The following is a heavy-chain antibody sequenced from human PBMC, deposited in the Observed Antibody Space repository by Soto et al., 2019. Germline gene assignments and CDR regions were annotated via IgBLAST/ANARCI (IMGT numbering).Heavy chain of an antibody. CDR1: GFTFSGNV. V-gene: IGHV3-23*01. J-gene: IGHJ5*02. CDR3: AKNGCGGDCYSSVAGHWFDP. Sequence: EVHLLESGGGLVQPGGSLRLSCVASGFTFSGNVMSWVRQAPGKGLEWISIISGSGGSTYYADSVKGRFTISRDNSNNTVYLQMHSLTAADTAVYYCAKNGCGGDCYSSVAGHWFDPWGQGTLVTVSS. D-gene: IGHD2-21*02. CDR2: ISGSGGST.